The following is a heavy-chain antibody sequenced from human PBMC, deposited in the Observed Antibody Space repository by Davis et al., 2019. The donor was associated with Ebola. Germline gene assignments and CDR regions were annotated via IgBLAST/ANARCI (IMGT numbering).Heavy chain of an antibody. CDR2: IYPGDSDT. V-gene: IGHV5-51*01. CDR1: GYSFTSYW. J-gene: IGHJ6*04. CDR3: ARHRAYYYYYYGMDV. Sequence: KVSCKGSGYSFTSYWIAWVRQMPGKGLEWMGLIYPGDSDTRYSPSFRGQVTISADKSISTAYLQWSSLKASDTAMYYCARHRAYYYYYYGMDVWGKGTTVTVSS.